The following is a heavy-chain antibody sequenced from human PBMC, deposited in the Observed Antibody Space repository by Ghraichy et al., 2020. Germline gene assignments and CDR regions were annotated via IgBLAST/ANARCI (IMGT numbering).Heavy chain of an antibody. V-gene: IGHV3-53*01. CDR1: GFTVSSNY. Sequence: GGSLRLSCAASGFTVSSNYMSWVRQAPGKGLEWVSVIYSGGSTYYADSVKGRFTISRDNSKNTLYLQMNSLRAEDTAVYYCASSEFFCSGGSCQFDYWGQGTLVTVSS. D-gene: IGHD2-15*01. CDR3: ASSEFFCSGGSCQFDY. J-gene: IGHJ4*02. CDR2: IYSGGST.